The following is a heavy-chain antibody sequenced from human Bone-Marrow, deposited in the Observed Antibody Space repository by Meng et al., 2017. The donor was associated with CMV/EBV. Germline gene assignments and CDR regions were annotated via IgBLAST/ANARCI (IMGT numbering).Heavy chain of an antibody. D-gene: IGHD2/OR15-2a*01. Sequence: ASVKVSCKASGYTFTSYGISWVRQAPGQGLEWMGWINPKSGGTNYAQRFQGRVTMTRDTSINTVYMELRRLRSDDTAVYFCAKSLYTKYYSTYYGLYVWGQGTTVTVSS. CDR1: GYTFTSYG. CDR2: INPKSGGT. J-gene: IGHJ6*02. CDR3: AKSLYTKYYSTYYGLYV. V-gene: IGHV1-2*02.